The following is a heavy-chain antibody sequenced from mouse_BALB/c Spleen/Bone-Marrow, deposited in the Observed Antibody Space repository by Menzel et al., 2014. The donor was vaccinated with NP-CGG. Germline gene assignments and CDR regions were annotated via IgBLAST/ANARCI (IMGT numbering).Heavy chain of an antibody. Sequence: QVQLQQSGAELVRPGASVKLSCKASGYTFTNYWINWVKQRPGQGLEWIGNIYPSDSYTNYNQKFKDKATLTVDKSSSTAYMQLSSPTSEDSAVYYCTRTYDGRIWFAYWGQGTLVTVSA. D-gene: IGHD2-3*01. J-gene: IGHJ3*01. CDR2: IYPSDSYT. CDR1: GYTFTNYW. V-gene: IGHV1-69*02. CDR3: TRTYDGRIWFAY.